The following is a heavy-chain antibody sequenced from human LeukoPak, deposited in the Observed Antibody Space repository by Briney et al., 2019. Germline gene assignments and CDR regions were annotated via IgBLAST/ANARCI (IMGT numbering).Heavy chain of an antibody. CDR3: AGSTVEMATIADY. CDR2: ISSSGSTI. CDR1: GFTFSDYY. V-gene: IGHV3-11*01. Sequence: GGSLRLSCAASGFTFSDYYMSWIRQAPGKGLEWVSYISSSGSTIYYADSVKGRFTISRDNAKNSLYLQMNSLRAEDTAVYYCAGSTVEMATIADYWGQGTLVTVSS. D-gene: IGHD5-24*01. J-gene: IGHJ4*02.